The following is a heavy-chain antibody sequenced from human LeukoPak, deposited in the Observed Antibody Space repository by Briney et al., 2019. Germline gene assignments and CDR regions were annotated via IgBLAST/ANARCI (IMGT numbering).Heavy chain of an antibody. D-gene: IGHD3-10*01. Sequence: PSETLSLTCTGSGGSISSYYWSWIRQPPGKGLEWIGYIYYSGSTKYNPSLKSRVTISVDTSKNQFSLKLSSVTAADTAVYYCGSGSYYFDYWGQGTLVTVST. J-gene: IGHJ4*02. V-gene: IGHV4-59*08. CDR3: GSGSYYFDY. CDR1: GGSISSYY. CDR2: IYYSGST.